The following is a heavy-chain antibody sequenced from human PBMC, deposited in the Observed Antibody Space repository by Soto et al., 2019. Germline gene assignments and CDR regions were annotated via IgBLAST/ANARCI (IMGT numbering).Heavy chain of an antibody. CDR2: IYYSGST. D-gene: IGHD3-10*01. V-gene: IGHV4-31*03. J-gene: IGHJ6*02. CDR1: GGSISSGGYY. CDR3: AIVFGFGGRDV. Sequence: QVQLQESGPGLVKPSQTLSLTCTVSGGSISSGGYYWSWIRQHPGKGLEWIGYIYYSGSTYYNPSLKRRVTLSVDTPKNQFSLRLGSVPAAHTAVYYCAIVFGFGGRDVWGQGTTVTVSS.